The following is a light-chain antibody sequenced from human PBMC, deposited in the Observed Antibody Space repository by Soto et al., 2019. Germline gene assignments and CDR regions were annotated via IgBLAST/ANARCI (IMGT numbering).Light chain of an antibody. J-gene: IGKJ4*01. CDR2: GAS. Sequence: EILMTQSQATLSVSPGERATLSCRASQSVSSNLAWYQQKPGQAPRLLIYGASTRATGIPARISGSGSGTEFPPTISSLQSEDFAVYYCQQYNNWLTFGGGTKVEIK. CDR1: QSVSSN. CDR3: QQYNNWLT. V-gene: IGKV3-15*01.